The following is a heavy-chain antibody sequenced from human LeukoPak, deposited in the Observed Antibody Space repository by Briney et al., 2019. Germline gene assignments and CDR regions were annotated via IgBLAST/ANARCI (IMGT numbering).Heavy chain of an antibody. D-gene: IGHD7-27*01. CDR2: FIPILDKA. CDR1: GGIFNSYT. CDR3: ARDGLPGDGMDV. Sequence: ASVKLSCTTSGGIFNSYTVSWVRQAPGKRFEWMGRFIPILDKADYSQRFRGRVTISADKSTTTVYMEVHRLRSDDTAVYHCARDGLPGDGMDVWGQGTTVTVSS. J-gene: IGHJ6*02. V-gene: IGHV1-69*08.